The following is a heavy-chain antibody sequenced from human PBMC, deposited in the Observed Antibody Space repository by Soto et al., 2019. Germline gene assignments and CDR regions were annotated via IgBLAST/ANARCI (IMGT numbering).Heavy chain of an antibody. CDR2: IYYSGST. V-gene: IGHV4-39*01. CDR1: GGSISSSSYY. Sequence: SETLSLTCTVSGGSISSSSYYWGWIRQPPGKGLEWIGYIYYSGSTYYNPSLKSRVTISVDTSKNQFSLKLSSVTAADTAVYYCARGHYDFWSGYFATIDYWGQGTLVTVSS. D-gene: IGHD3-3*01. J-gene: IGHJ4*02. CDR3: ARGHYDFWSGYFATIDY.